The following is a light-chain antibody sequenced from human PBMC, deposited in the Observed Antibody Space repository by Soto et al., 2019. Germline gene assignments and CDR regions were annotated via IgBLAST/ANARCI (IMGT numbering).Light chain of an antibody. CDR2: DAS. CDR3: QQYDNLPLT. V-gene: IGKV1-33*01. J-gene: IGKJ4*01. CDR1: QDISNY. Sequence: IQMTQSQSSLSASVGDRVTITSQASQDISNYLNWYQQKPEKAPKLLIYDASNLETGVPSRFSGSGSGTDVTFTISSLQPEDIATYYCQQYDNLPLTFGGGTKVDIK.